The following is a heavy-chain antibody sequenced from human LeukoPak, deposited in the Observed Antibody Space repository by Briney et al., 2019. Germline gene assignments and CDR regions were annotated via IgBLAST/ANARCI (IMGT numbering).Heavy chain of an antibody. CDR3: AKEEESGWFDP. CDR2: IKQDGSEK. CDR1: GFTFSSYS. J-gene: IGHJ5*02. V-gene: IGHV3-7*01. Sequence: GGSLRLSCAASGFTFSSYSMNWVRQAPGKGLEWVANIKQDGSEKYYVDSVKGRFTISRDNAKNSPYLQMNSLRAEDTAVYYCAKEEESGWFDPWGQGTLVTVSS.